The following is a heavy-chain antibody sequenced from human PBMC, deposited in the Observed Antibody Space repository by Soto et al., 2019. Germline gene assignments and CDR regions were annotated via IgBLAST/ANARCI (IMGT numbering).Heavy chain of an antibody. CDR1: GFTFSNAW. D-gene: IGHD3-22*01. Sequence: GGSLRLSCAASGFTFSNAWMNWVRQAPGKGLEWVGRIKSKSDGETTDYAAPVKGRFTISRDDSKNTLYLQMNSLKTEDTAVYYCTTGLTYYYDSSGYYWAGGMDVWGQGITITVSS. J-gene: IGHJ6*02. V-gene: IGHV3-15*01. CDR3: TTGLTYYYDSSGYYWAGGMDV. CDR2: IKSKSDGETT.